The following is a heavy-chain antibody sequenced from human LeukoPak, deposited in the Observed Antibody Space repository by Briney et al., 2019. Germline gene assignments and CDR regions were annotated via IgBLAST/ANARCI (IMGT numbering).Heavy chain of an antibody. V-gene: IGHV3-30*02. CDR3: ANSITSYYYYYMDG. CDR2: IRYDGSNK. Sequence: PGGSLRLSCAASGFTFSSYGMHWVRQAPGKGLEWVAFIRYDGSNKYYADSVKGRFTISRDNSKNTLYLQMNSLRAEDTAVYYCANSITSYYYYYMDGWGKGTTVTVSS. CDR1: GFTFSSYG. J-gene: IGHJ6*03.